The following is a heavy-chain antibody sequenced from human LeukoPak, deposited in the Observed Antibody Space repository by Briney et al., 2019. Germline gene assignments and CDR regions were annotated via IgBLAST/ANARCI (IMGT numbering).Heavy chain of an antibody. CDR2: VRQDGREK. J-gene: IGHJ4*02. Sequence: GGSLRLSCAASEFIFSNYWMAWVRQAPGKGLEWVANVRQDGREKNYVDSVKGRFTISRDNAKNSLSPQMNSLGTDDTAVYYCARDVRGALDYWGQGTLVTVSS. V-gene: IGHV3-7*03. D-gene: IGHD1-26*01. CDR3: ARDVRGALDY. CDR1: EFIFSNYW.